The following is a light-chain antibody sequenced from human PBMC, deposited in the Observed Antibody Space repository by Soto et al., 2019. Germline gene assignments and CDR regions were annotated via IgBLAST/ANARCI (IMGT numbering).Light chain of an antibody. J-gene: IGKJ2*01. V-gene: IGKV1-39*01. CDR3: QQSDRYPYT. CDR1: QSITNY. CDR2: AAS. Sequence: DIQMTQSPSSLSVSVGDRVTITCRASQSITNYLNWYQQKPGKAPKLLVYAASSLQSGIPSRFSGNGSGTDFTLTISSLQPDDFASYYCQQSDRYPYTFGQGTKLEIK.